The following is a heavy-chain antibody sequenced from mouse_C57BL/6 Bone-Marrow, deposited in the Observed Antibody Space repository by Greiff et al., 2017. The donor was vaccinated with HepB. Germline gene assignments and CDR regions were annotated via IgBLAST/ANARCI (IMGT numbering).Heavy chain of an antibody. Sequence: VKLVESGAELARPGASVKLSCKASGYTFTSYGISWVKQRTGQGLEWIGEIYPRSGNTYYNEKFKGKATLTADKSSSTAYMELRSLTSEDSAVYFCAIITTALYYFDYWGQGTTLTVSS. J-gene: IGHJ2*01. CDR1: GYTFTSYG. CDR3: AIITTALYYFDY. D-gene: IGHD1-1*01. V-gene: IGHV1-81*01. CDR2: IYPRSGNT.